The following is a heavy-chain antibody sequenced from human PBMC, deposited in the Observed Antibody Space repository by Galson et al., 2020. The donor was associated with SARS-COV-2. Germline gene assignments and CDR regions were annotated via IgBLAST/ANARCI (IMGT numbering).Heavy chain of an antibody. CDR1: GGSIRSSDYY. CDR3: AYSSSWETFEY. V-gene: IGHV4-39*01. Sequence: SETLSLTCSVSGGSIRSSDYYWGWIRQPPGKGLEWIRNMYYSGSIYYNPSLESRVRMSEDTSKNQFSLQMSSVTAEDTAVYYCAYSSSWETFEYWGQGILVTVSS. D-gene: IGHD6-13*01. J-gene: IGHJ4*02. CDR2: MYYSGSI.